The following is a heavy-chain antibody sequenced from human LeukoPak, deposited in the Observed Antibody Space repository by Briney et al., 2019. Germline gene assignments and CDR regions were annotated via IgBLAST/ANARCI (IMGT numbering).Heavy chain of an antibody. CDR3: ARHLDLAVAGTWWFDP. CDR2: INHSGST. J-gene: IGHJ5*02. Sequence: SETLSLTCTVSGGSISSYYWSWIRQPPGKGLEWIGEINHSGSTNYNPSLKSRVTISVDTSKNQFSLKLSSVTAADTAVFYCARHLDLAVAGTWWFDPWGQGTLVTVSS. V-gene: IGHV4-34*01. D-gene: IGHD6-19*01. CDR1: GGSISSYY.